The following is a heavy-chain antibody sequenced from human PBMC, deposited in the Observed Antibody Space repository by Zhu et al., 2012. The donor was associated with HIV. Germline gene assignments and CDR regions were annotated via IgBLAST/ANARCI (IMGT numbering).Heavy chain of an antibody. Sequence: QVQLQESGPGLVKPSETLSLTCAVSGYSISSGYYWGWIRQPPGKGLEWIGRIYYSGSTYYNPPLKSRVTISVDTSKNQFSLKLSSVTATDTAVYYCARALEPVAGAYYFDCWGQGTLVTVSS. J-gene: IGHJ4*02. V-gene: IGHV4-38-2*01. CDR2: IYYSGST. CDR3: ARALEPVAGAYYFDC. D-gene: IGHD6-19*01. CDR1: GYSISSGYY.